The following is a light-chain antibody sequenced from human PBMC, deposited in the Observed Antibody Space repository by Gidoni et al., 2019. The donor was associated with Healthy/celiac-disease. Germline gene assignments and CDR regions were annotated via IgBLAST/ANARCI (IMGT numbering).Light chain of an antibody. J-gene: IGKJ4*01. Sequence: QMTPSPSSLAASVGDRITITCQASQDISNYLNWYQQKPGKAPKLLIYDASNLETGVPSRFSGSGSGTDFTVTISSLQPEDIATYYCQQNDNLPPLTFGGGTKLEIK. V-gene: IGKV1-33*01. CDR2: DAS. CDR1: QDISNY. CDR3: QQNDNLPPLT.